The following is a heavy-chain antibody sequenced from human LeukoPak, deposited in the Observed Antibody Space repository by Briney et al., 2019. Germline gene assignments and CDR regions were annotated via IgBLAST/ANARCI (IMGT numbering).Heavy chain of an antibody. CDR1: GGSISNYY. V-gene: IGHV4-59*01. Sequence: SETLSLTRTVSGGSISNYYWSWIRQPPGEGLEYIGHIYYNGYTSYNPSLKSRVTISVDTSKNQFSLKLTSVTAADTAVYYCARDRACSNGVCSYFDYWGQGTLVTVSS. CDR3: ARDRACSNGVCSYFDY. CDR2: IYYNGYT. J-gene: IGHJ4*02. D-gene: IGHD2-8*01.